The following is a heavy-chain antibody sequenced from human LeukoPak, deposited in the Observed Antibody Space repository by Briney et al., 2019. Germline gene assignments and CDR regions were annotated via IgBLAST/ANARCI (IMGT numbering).Heavy chain of an antibody. J-gene: IGHJ6*03. CDR1: GYTFTSYG. Sequence: ASVKVSCKASGYTFTSYGISWVRQAPGQGLKWMGWISAYNGNTNYAQKLQGRATMSTDTSTSTAYMELRSLRSDDTAVYYCARDLGAVAVYYMDVWGKGTTVTVSS. V-gene: IGHV1-18*01. D-gene: IGHD6-19*01. CDR2: ISAYNGNT. CDR3: ARDLGAVAVYYMDV.